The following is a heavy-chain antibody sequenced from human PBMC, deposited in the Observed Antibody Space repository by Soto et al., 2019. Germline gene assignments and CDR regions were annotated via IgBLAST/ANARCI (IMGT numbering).Heavy chain of an antibody. D-gene: IGHD5-12*01. Sequence: GGSLRLCCAASEFTFSSYGMHWVRQAPGKGLEWVAVISYDRSNKYYADTMKGRFTISRDNSKNTLYLQMNSLIADDTAVYYCAKDRGVATYYYYYGMDVWGQGT. V-gene: IGHV3-30*18. J-gene: IGHJ6*02. CDR2: ISYDRSNK. CDR1: EFTFSSYG. CDR3: AKDRGVATYYYYYGMDV.